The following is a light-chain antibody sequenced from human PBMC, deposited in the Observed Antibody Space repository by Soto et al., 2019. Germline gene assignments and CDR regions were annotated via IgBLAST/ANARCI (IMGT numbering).Light chain of an antibody. Sequence: DIQMTQSPSSLSASLGDRVTITCRPSESIRNELNWFQQRPGKAPRLLIYDTFTLQSGVPSRFSGSVSGTEFSRTISSLKAGDSAIYDCQQSFTTPWTCGQGTKVEI. CDR1: ESIRNE. CDR2: DTF. CDR3: QQSFTTPWT. V-gene: IGKV1-39*01. J-gene: IGKJ1*01.